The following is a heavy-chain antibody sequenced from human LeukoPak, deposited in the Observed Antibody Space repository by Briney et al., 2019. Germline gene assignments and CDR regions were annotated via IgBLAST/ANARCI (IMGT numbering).Heavy chain of an antibody. Sequence: GESLKISCKGSGYSFTSYWIGWLRQMPGKGLEWMGMIYPGDSDTRYSPSFQGQVTISADKSISTAYLQWSSLKASDTAVYYCARGTYDYDSSGPNRLNAFDIWGQGTMVTVSS. D-gene: IGHD3-22*01. CDR1: GYSFTSYW. CDR3: ARGTYDYDSSGPNRLNAFDI. CDR2: IYPGDSDT. J-gene: IGHJ3*02. V-gene: IGHV5-51*01.